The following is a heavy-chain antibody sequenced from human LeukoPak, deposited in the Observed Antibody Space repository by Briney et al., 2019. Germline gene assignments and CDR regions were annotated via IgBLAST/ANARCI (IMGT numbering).Heavy chain of an antibody. CDR2: IYYSGST. D-gene: IGHD3-22*01. CDR3: ARGDSSGYVDY. J-gene: IGHJ4*02. CDR1: GGSISSGGSY. Sequence: SETLSLTCTVSGGSISSGGSYWSWIRQHPGKGLEWIGYIYYSGSTYYNPSLKSRVTISVDTSKNQFSLKLSSVTAADTAVYYCARGDSSGYVDYWGQGTLVTVSS. V-gene: IGHV4-31*03.